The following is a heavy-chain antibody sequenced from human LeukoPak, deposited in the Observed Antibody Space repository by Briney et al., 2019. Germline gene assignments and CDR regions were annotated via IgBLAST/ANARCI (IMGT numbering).Heavy chain of an antibody. CDR1: GYTFTGYY. CDR3: ARVLDYSAGLQDY. Sequence: ASVKVSCKASGYTFTGYYIHWVRQAPGQGLEWMGWIHPNSGGTNYAQKFQGRVTMTRDTSITTAYMELSRLRSDDTAVYYCARVLDYSAGLQDYWGQGTLVTVSS. V-gene: IGHV1-2*02. D-gene: IGHD4-11*01. J-gene: IGHJ4*02. CDR2: IHPNSGGT.